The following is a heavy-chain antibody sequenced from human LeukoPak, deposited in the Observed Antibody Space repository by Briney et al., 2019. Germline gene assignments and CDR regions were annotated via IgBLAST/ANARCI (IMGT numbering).Heavy chain of an antibody. CDR3: AGSHTRDPYGSGWYSAAY. J-gene: IGHJ4*02. D-gene: IGHD6-19*01. Sequence: GASVKVSCKASGYTFTSYGISWVRQAPGQGLEWMAIINLSGGSTNYAQKFQGRVTLTRDMSTDTVYMELSSLRSEDTAVYYCAGSHTRDPYGSGWYSAAYWGQGTLVTVSS. CDR2: INLSGGST. V-gene: IGHV1-46*01. CDR1: GYTFTSYG.